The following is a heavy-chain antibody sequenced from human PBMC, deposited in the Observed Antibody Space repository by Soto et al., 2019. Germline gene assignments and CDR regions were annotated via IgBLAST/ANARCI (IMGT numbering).Heavy chain of an antibody. D-gene: IGHD6-19*01. Sequence: EVQLVESGGGLVKPGGSLRLSCAASGFTFSSYSMNWVRQAPGKGLEWVSSISSSSSYIYYADSVKGRFTISRDNAKNSLYLQMNSLRAEDTAVYYCARVGVAPPRNHYYYGMDVWGQGTTVTVSS. J-gene: IGHJ6*02. CDR1: GFTFSSYS. CDR3: ARVGVAPPRNHYYYGMDV. V-gene: IGHV3-21*01. CDR2: ISSSSSYI.